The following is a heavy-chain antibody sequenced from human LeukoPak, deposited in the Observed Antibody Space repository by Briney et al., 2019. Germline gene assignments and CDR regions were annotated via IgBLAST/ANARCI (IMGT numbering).Heavy chain of an antibody. CDR2: ISAYNGNT. Sequence: GASVKVSCKASGYTFTSYGISWVRQAPGQGLEWMGWISAYNGNTNYAQKLQGRVTMTTDTSTSTAYMELRSLRSDDTAVYYCARSSSRYYYYYYMDVWGKGTTVTVSS. V-gene: IGHV1-18*01. CDR3: ARSSSRYYYYYYMDV. J-gene: IGHJ6*03. CDR1: GYTFTSYG.